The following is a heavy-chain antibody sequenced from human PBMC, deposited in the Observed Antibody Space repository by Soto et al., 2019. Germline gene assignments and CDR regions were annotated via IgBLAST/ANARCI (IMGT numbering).Heavy chain of an antibody. V-gene: IGHV1-3*01. J-gene: IGHJ6*02. Sequence: QVQLVQSGAEVKKPGASVKVSCKASGYTFTSYAMHWVRQAPGQRLEWMGWINAGNGKTKYSQKFQGRVTITRDTSASIAYMELSGLRSEDTAVYYCAGASDSSVYYDSHYYYYGMDVWGQGTTVTVSS. CDR1: GYTFTSYA. CDR2: INAGNGKT. D-gene: IGHD3-22*01. CDR3: AGASDSSVYYDSHYYYYGMDV.